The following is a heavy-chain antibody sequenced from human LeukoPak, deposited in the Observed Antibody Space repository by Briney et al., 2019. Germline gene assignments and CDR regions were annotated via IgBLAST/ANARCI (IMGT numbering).Heavy chain of an antibody. V-gene: IGHV4-61*02. J-gene: IGHJ4*02. Sequence: SETLSLTCTVSGGSISSGSYYWSWIRQPAGKGLEWIGRIYTSGSTNYNPSLKSRVTISVDTSKNQVSLKLSSVTAADTAVYYCASARDGYNWSYWGQGTLVTVSS. CDR1: GGSISSGSYY. D-gene: IGHD5-24*01. CDR2: IYTSGST. CDR3: ASARDGYNWSY.